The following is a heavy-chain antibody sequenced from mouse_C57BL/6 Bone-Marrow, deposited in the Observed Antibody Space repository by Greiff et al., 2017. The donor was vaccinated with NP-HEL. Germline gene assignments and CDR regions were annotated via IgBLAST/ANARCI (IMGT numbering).Heavy chain of an antibody. V-gene: IGHV1-59*01. D-gene: IGHD2-2*01. CDR1: GYTFTSYW. CDR3: ARDGYGGFAY. CDR2: IDPSDSYT. Sequence: VQLQQPGAELVRPGTSVKLSCKASGYTFTSYWMHWVKQRPGQGLEWIGVIDPSDSYTNYNQKFKGKATLTVDTSSSTAYMQLSSLTSEDSAVYYCARDGYGGFAYWGQGTLVTVSA. J-gene: IGHJ3*01.